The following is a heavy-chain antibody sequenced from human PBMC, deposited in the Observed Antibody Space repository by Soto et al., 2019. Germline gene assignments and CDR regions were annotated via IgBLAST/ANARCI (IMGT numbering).Heavy chain of an antibody. Sequence: ASVKVSCKASGYTFTSYGISWVRQAPGQGLEWMGWISAYNGNTNYAQKLQGRATMTTDTSTSTAYMELRSLRSDDTAVYYCARAVGATTKRENNWFDPWGQGTLVTVSS. V-gene: IGHV1-18*01. D-gene: IGHD1-26*01. CDR3: ARAVGATTKRENNWFDP. CDR1: GYTFTSYG. CDR2: ISAYNGNT. J-gene: IGHJ5*02.